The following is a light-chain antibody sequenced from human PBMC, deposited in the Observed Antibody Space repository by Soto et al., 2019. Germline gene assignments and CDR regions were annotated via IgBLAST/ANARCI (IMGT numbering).Light chain of an antibody. V-gene: IGKV3-20*01. CDR2: GAS. J-gene: IGKJ5*01. CDR3: QQYGSSPIT. Sequence: EIVMTQCPATLSVSQGERATLSCGASQSVSSNLAWYQQKPGQAPRLLIYGASTRATGIPDRFSGSGSGTDFTLTINRLEPEDFAIYYCQQYGSSPITFGQGTRLEIK. CDR1: QSVSSN.